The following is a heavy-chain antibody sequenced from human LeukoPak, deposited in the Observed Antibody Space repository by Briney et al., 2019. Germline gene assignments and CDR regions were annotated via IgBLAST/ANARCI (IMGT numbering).Heavy chain of an antibody. D-gene: IGHD3-3*01. Sequence: GESLQISCKGSGSIFTSYWIGWVRQMPGKGLEWMGIIYPGDSDTRYSPSFQGQVTISADKSISTAYLQWSSLQASDTAMYYCARMDDAGAFDIWGQGTMVTVSS. J-gene: IGHJ3*02. CDR3: ARMDDAGAFDI. V-gene: IGHV5-51*01. CDR2: IYPGDSDT. CDR1: GSIFTSYW.